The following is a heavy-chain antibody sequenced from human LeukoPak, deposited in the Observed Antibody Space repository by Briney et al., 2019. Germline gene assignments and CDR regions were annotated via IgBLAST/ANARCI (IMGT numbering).Heavy chain of an antibody. CDR1: GFTFSSYW. D-gene: IGHD7-27*01. Sequence: GGSLRLSCAASGFTFSSYWMHWVRQAPGKGLVWVARINYDGSDISHADSVEGRFTISRDNAKDTLYLQMNSLRVEDTAVYYCARNNWGIDYWGQGTLVAVSS. CDR2: INYDGSDI. V-gene: IGHV3-74*01. J-gene: IGHJ4*02. CDR3: ARNNWGIDY.